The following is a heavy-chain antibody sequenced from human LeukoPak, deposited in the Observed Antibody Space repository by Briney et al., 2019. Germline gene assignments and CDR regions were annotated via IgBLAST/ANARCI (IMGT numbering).Heavy chain of an antibody. V-gene: IGHV3-7*01. Sequence: HAGGPLRLSCAASGFTFSSYWMSWVRQAPGKGLEWVANIKKDGSEKYYVDPVKGRFTISRDNAKTSLYLQMNSLRAEDTAVYYCARDLSGVAGYTYGRGIDYWGQGTLVTVSS. CDR3: ARDLSGVAGYTYGRGIDY. J-gene: IGHJ4*02. D-gene: IGHD5-18*01. CDR1: GFTFSSYW. CDR2: IKKDGSEK.